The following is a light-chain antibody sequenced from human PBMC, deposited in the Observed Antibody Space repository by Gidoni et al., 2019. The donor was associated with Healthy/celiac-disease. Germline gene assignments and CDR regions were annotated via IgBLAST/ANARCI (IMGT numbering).Light chain of an antibody. CDR1: SSNTGAGYD. V-gene: IGLV1-40*01. Sequence: QSVLTQPPSVSGAPGQRVTISCTGSSSNTGAGYDVHWYQQLPGTAPKLLIYGNNNRPSGVPDRFSGSKSGTSASLAITGLQAEDEADYYCQSYDSSLSGSFGGGTKLTV. J-gene: IGLJ2*01. CDR3: QSYDSSLSGS. CDR2: GNN.